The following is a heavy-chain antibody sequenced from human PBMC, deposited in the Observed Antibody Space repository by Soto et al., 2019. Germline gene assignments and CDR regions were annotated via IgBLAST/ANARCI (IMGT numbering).Heavy chain of an antibody. Sequence: QVQLVESGGGVVQPGRSLRLCCAASGFSFSSYAMHWVRQAPGKGLEWVAAISYDGPNQYYGDSVKGRFTISRDNSWNMLYLQMDSRRDEDTVLYYCAIVEERWDLTLHYDSWGQGTLVTVSS. J-gene: IGHJ4*02. V-gene: IGHV3-30*03. CDR3: AIVEERWDLTLHYDS. D-gene: IGHD1-26*01. CDR2: ISYDGPNQ. CDR1: GFSFSSYA.